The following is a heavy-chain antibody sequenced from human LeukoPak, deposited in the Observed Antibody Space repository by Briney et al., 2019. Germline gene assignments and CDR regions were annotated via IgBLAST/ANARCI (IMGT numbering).Heavy chain of an antibody. CDR3: ARGGYSSSWESYSYYMDV. D-gene: IGHD6-13*01. V-gene: IGHV3-13*01. CDR2: IGTAGDT. J-gene: IGHJ6*03. Sequence: RGSLRLSCAASGFTFSSYDMHWVRQATGKGLEWVSAIGTAGDTYYPGSVKGRFTISRENAKNSLYLQMNSLRAGDTAVYYCARGGYSSSWESYSYYMDVWGKGTTVTVSS. CDR1: GFTFSSYD.